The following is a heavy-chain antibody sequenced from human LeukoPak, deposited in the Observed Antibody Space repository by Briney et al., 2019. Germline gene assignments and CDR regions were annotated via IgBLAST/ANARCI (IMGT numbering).Heavy chain of an antibody. Sequence: GGSLRLPCAASGFTFSSYSMNWVRQAPGKGLEWVSSISSSSSYIYYADSVKGRFTISRGNAKNSLYLQMNSLRAEDTAVYYCARKPSSSWYRFDYWGQGTLVTVPS. CDR2: ISSSSSYI. J-gene: IGHJ4*02. CDR1: GFTFSSYS. V-gene: IGHV3-21*01. CDR3: ARKPSSSWYRFDY. D-gene: IGHD6-13*01.